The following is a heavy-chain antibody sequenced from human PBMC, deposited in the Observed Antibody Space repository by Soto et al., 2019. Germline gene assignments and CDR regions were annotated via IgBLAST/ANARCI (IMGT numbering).Heavy chain of an antibody. J-gene: IGHJ3*01. CDR2: IIPMLTVT. Sequence: QVHLIQSGAEVKKPGSSVKVSCKAAGGTFNTYTLFWVRQAPGHGLEWMGRIIPMLTVTNSAQKFQGRLTLTADKSTGTAFMELTSLRSDATAVYYCSIGSWSAEAFDVWGQGTVVTVSS. V-gene: IGHV1-69*02. CDR1: GGTFNTYT. D-gene: IGHD6-19*01. CDR3: SIGSWSAEAFDV.